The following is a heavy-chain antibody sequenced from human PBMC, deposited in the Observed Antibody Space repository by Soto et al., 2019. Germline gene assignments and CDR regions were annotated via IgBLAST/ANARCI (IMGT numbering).Heavy chain of an antibody. CDR2: INAGNGNT. CDR1: GYTFTSYA. J-gene: IGHJ4*02. Sequence: ASVKVSCKASGYTFTSYAMHWVRQAPGQRLEWMGWINAGNGNTKYSQKFQGRVTITRDTSASTAYMELSSLRSEVTAVYYCAGSYCSGGSCYSGHYFDYWGQGTLVTVSS. D-gene: IGHD2-15*01. V-gene: IGHV1-3*01. CDR3: AGSYCSGGSCYSGHYFDY.